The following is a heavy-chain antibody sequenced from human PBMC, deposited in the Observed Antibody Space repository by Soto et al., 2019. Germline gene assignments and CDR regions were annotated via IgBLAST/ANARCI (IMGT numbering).Heavy chain of an antibody. V-gene: IGHV3-74*01. CDR3: ASPVRYMGWSPYGMDV. J-gene: IGHJ6*02. D-gene: IGHD5-18*01. Sequence: GSLRLSCAASGFTFSNFWMHWVRQAPGKGLVWVSRINSDGSSTNYADSVKGRFTISRDNAKNTLYLQMNSLRAEDTSVYYCASPVRYMGWSPYGMDVWGQGTTVTVSS. CDR2: INSDGSST. CDR1: GFTFSNFW.